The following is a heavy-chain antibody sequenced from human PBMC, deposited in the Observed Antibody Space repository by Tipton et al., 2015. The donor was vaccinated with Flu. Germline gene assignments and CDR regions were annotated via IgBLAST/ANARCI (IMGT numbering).Heavy chain of an antibody. J-gene: IGHJ5*01. V-gene: IGHV4-30-4*01. CDR3: ARGALRLYWFDS. D-gene: IGHD2/OR15-2a*01. CDR1: GGSLSSDNYY. Sequence: TLSLTCTVSGGSLSSDNYYWSWIRQRPGKGLEWIGFIYHSGSTYYNPSLKSRVSISLDTSKNQFSLKLNSMTDADTAVYYCARGALRLYWFDSWGQGTLVTVSS. CDR2: IYHSGST.